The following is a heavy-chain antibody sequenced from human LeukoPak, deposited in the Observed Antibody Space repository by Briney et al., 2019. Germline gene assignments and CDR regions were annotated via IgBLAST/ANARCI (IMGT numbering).Heavy chain of an antibody. CDR3: TRDGYSGYAY. D-gene: IGHD5-12*01. V-gene: IGHV3-49*04. CDR1: GFTFGDYA. J-gene: IGHJ4*02. CDR2: IRSKAYGGTT. Sequence: GGSLRLSCTASGFTFGDYAMSWVRQAPGKGLGWVGFIRSKAYGGTTEYAASVKGRFTISRDDSKSIAYLQMNSLKTEDTAVYYCTRDGYSGYAYWGQGTLVTVSS.